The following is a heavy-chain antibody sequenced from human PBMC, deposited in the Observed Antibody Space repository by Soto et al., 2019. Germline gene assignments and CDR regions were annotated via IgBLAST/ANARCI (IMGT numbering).Heavy chain of an antibody. CDR3: AKCRYSSSWFFDS. J-gene: IGHJ4*02. D-gene: IGHD6-13*01. V-gene: IGHV3-23*01. CDR1: GFTFSSFA. Sequence: GGSLRLSCAASGFTFSSFAMSWVRQAPGKGLEWVSVISGSDGGTHYADSVKGRFAISRDNVKNTLYLQMNSLRAEDTAVYYCAKCRYSSSWFFDSWGQGTLVTV. CDR2: ISGSDGGT.